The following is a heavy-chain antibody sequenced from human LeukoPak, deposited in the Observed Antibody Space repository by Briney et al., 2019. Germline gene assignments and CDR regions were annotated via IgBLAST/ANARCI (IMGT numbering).Heavy chain of an antibody. CDR1: GFTFSSYS. CDR2: ISSSSSYI. D-gene: IGHD4-23*01. V-gene: IGHV3-21*04. CDR3: AKDMLRWYLYYFDY. J-gene: IGHJ4*02. Sequence: RGSLRLSCAASGFTFSSYSMNWVRQAPGKGLEWVSSISSSSSYIYYADSVKGRFTISRDNAKNSLYLQMNSLRAEDTALYYCAKDMLRWYLYYFDYWGQGTLVTVSS.